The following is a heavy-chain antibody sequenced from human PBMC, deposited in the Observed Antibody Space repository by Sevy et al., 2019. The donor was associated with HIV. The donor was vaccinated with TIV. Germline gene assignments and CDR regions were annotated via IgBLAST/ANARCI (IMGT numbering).Heavy chain of an antibody. CDR3: ARRGSRGTSWFFDA. Sequence: GESLKISCKGSGYNFTNYCIAWVRQMPGKGLEWMGIIYPGDSDTRYSPSFQGQVAISADTSNSPSYLQRTSLKASDTAMYYCARRGSRGTSWFFDAWGQGTMVTVSS. CDR2: IYPGDSDT. J-gene: IGHJ4*02. D-gene: IGHD6-6*01. V-gene: IGHV5-51*01. CDR1: GYNFTNYC.